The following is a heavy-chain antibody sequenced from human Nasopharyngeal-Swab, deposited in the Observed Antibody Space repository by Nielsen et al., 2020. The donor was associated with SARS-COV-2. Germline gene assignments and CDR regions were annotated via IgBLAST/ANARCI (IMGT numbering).Heavy chain of an antibody. Sequence: WSRQPPGKGLEWIGEINHSGSTNYNPSLKSRVTISVDTSKNQFSLKLSSVTAADTAVYYCARVFWFPYYMGVWGKGTTVTVSS. CDR2: INHSGST. CDR3: ARVFWFPYYMGV. D-gene: IGHD3-3*01. V-gene: IGHV4-34*01. J-gene: IGHJ6*03.